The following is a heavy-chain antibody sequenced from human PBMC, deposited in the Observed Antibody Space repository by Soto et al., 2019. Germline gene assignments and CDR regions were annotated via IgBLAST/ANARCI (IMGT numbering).Heavy chain of an antibody. Sequence: SQTLSLTCVFSGCNVSSKSAAWNCIRQSPSRGLEWLGRTYYRSKWFDYYAVSVKSRLTVKSDTSKNHFSLHLNSVTPEDTAVYYCVRTNDIYDTVAPFDIWGQGTLVTVSS. J-gene: IGHJ3*02. CDR3: VRTNDIYDTVAPFDI. CDR2: TYYRSKWFD. V-gene: IGHV6-1*01. D-gene: IGHD3-22*01. CDR1: GCNVSSKSAA.